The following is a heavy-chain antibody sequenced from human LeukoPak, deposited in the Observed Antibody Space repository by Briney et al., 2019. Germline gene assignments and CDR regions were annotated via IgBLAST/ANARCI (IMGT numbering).Heavy chain of an antibody. CDR1: GGSISSYY. CDR3: ARERGYCSSTSCPNWFDP. J-gene: IGHJ5*02. V-gene: IGHV4-59*01. Sequence: SETLSLTCTVSGGSISSYYWSWIRQPPGKGLEWIGYNYYSGSTNYNPSLKSRVTISVDTSKNQFSLKLSSVTAADTAVYYCARERGYCSSTSCPNWFDPWGQGTLVTVSS. CDR2: NYYSGST. D-gene: IGHD2-2*01.